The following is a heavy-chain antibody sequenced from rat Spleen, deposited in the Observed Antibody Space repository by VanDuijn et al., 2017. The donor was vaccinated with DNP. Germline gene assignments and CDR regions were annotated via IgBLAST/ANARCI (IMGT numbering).Heavy chain of an antibody. J-gene: IGHJ2*01. D-gene: IGHD1-2*01. CDR2: INEDSGTI. V-gene: IGHV4-2*01. CDR3: ARHLIAADY. CDR1: GFNFNDYW. Sequence: EVKLVESGGGLVQPGRSLKLSCAASGFNFNDYWMGWVRQAPGKGLEWIGEINEDSGTINYTPSLKDKFTISRDNAKSSLYLQMDSLRSEDTATYYCARHLIAADYWGQGVMVTVSS.